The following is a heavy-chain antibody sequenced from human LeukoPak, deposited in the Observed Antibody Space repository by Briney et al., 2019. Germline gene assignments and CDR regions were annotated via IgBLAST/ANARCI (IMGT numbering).Heavy chain of an antibody. CDR2: IHYSGST. Sequence: SETLSLTCTVSGVSISSYYWSWIRQPPGKGLKWIGYIHYSGSTNYNPSLKSRLTISVDTSKNQFSLKLSSVTAADTAMYYCARHSTRGGDFDYWGQGTLVTVSS. D-gene: IGHD2-21*01. V-gene: IGHV4-59*08. CDR3: ARHSTRGGDFDY. J-gene: IGHJ4*02. CDR1: GVSISSYY.